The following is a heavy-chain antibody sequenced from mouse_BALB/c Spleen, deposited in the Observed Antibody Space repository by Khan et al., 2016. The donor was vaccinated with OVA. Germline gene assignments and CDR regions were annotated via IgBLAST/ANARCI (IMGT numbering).Heavy chain of an antibody. CDR2: ITYSGST. J-gene: IGHJ2*01. CDR3: ARDYGSSYLFFDY. V-gene: IGHV3-2*02. Sequence: QLEESGPGLVKPSQSLSLTCTVTGYSITSDYAWNWIRQFPGNKLEWMAYITYSGSTGYNPSLKGRISITRATSKNQFFLQLNSVTTEDTATXYCARDYGSSYLFFDYWGQGTTLTVSS. D-gene: IGHD1-1*01. CDR1: GYSITSDYA.